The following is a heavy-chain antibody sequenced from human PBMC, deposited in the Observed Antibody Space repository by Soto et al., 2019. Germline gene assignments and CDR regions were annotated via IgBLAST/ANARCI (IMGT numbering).Heavy chain of an antibody. V-gene: IGHV3-7*01. D-gene: IGHD3-16*02. CDR2: IKQDGSEK. J-gene: IGHJ5*02. CDR3: ARDRGRAYVWGSYRPNWFDP. CDR1: GFTFSSYW. Sequence: GGSLRLSCAASGFTFSSYWMSWVRQAPGKGLEWVANIKQDGSEKYYVDSVKGRFTISRDTAKNSLYLQMNSLRAEDTAVYYCARDRGRAYVWGSYRPNWFDPWGQGTLVTVSS.